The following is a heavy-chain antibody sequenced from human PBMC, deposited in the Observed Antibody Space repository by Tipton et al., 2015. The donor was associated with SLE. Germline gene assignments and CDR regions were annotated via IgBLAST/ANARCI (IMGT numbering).Heavy chain of an antibody. CDR3: ATTYCSGDCPTGGSWVRFYYQMDF. D-gene: IGHD2-21*01. J-gene: IGHJ6*03. V-gene: IGHV4-59*01. Sequence: TLSLTCTVSGVSTRNYYWTWIRQPPGKGLEWIGYIYYRGSTNYNPSLKSRVRMSLDTSKSEFSLSLSSVTAADTAVYYCATTYCSGDCPTGGSWVRFYYQMDFWGRGTTVTVSS. CDR2: IYYRGST. CDR1: GVSTRNYY.